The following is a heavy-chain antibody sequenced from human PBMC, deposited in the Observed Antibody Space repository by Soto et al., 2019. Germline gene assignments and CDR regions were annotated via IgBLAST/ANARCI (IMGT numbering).Heavy chain of an antibody. CDR1: GFTFSSYA. D-gene: IGHD1-26*01. J-gene: IGHJ4*02. Sequence: EVQLLESGGGLVQPGGSLRLSCAASGFTFSSYAMRWVRQAPVKGLEWVSAISGSGGSTYYADSVKGRFTISRDNTKNTQFLQMNSVRAEDTAVYSCARRGSGSYYDYWGQGTLVTVSS. CDR2: ISGSGGST. CDR3: ARRGSGSYYDY. V-gene: IGHV3-23*01.